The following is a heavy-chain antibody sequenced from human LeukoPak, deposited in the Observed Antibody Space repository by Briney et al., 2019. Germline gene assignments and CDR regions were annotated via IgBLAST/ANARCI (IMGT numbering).Heavy chain of an antibody. CDR2: INPNSGGT. CDR1: GYTSTGYY. CDR3: ARGIVGTTEKPGY. V-gene: IGHV1-2*02. J-gene: IGHJ4*02. D-gene: IGHD1-26*01. Sequence: GASVKVSCKASGYTSTGYYMHWARQAPGQGLEWMGWINPNSGGTNYAQKFQGRVTMTRDASISTAYMELSRLRSDDTAVYYCARGIVGTTEKPGYWGQGTLVTVSS.